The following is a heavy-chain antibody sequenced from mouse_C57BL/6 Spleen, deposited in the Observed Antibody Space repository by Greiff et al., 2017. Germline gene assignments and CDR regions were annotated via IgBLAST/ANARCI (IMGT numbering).Heavy chain of an antibody. Sequence: EVHLVESGGGLVKPGGSLKLSCAASGFTFSSYAMSWVRQTPEKRLEWVATISDGGSYTYYPDNVKGRFTISRDNAKNNLYLQMSHLKSEDTAMYYCARDQFITTVVAFDYWGQGTTLTVSS. CDR2: ISDGGSYT. D-gene: IGHD1-1*01. CDR3: ARDQFITTVVAFDY. V-gene: IGHV5-4*01. CDR1: GFTFSSYA. J-gene: IGHJ2*01.